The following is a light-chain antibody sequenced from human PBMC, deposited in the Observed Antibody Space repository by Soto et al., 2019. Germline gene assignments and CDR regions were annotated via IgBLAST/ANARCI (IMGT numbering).Light chain of an antibody. V-gene: IGKV3-20*01. CDR2: GTS. CDR3: QRFGTAPPWT. CDR1: QSLSSSY. Sequence: EFAWTPSPGALSSSPPARAPLSCRSIQSLSSSYLAWYQQKPGQAPRLLIYGTSIRATGIPDRFSGSGSGTDFTLTITRLEPEDFAVYYCQRFGTAPPWTFGQGTKVDIK. J-gene: IGKJ1*01.